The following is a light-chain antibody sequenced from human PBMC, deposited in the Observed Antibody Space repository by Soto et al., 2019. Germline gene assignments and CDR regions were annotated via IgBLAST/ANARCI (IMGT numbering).Light chain of an antibody. CDR3: QQTHSIPWT. V-gene: IGKV1-39*01. J-gene: IGKJ1*01. CDR2: GVS. CDR1: ENVGKY. Sequence: DIQMTQSPSSKSASVGDRVTISCRASENVGKYLNWYQQKAGRAPELLIYGVSTLHSGVPFRFSGSGSGKEFSLIIASLQPEDSATYYYQQTHSIPWTFGQGAEVENK.